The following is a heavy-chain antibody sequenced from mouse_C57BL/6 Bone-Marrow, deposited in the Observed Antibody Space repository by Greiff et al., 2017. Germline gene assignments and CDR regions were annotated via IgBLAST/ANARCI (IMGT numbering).Heavy chain of an antibody. V-gene: IGHV1-72*01. CDR1: GYPFTSYW. CDR3: ARCSYFNYYTMDY. Sequence: VQLQQPGAELVKPGASVKLSCKASGYPFTSYWMHWVKQRPGRGLEWIGRIDPNSGGTKYNEKFKSKAKLTVDKPSSTAYMQLSSLTSEYAAVYYCARCSYFNYYTMDYWGQGTSVTVSS. CDR2: IDPNSGGT. D-gene: IGHD2-12*01. J-gene: IGHJ4*01.